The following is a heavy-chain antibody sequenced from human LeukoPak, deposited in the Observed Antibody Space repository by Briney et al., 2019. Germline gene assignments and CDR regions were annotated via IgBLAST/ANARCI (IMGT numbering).Heavy chain of an antibody. J-gene: IGHJ4*02. CDR1: GFTFSSHS. D-gene: IGHD6-13*01. V-gene: IGHV3-21*01. CDR2: ISPDSGYI. CDR3: APFSAVTHYYFDY. Sequence: PGGSLRLSCAASGFTFSSHSLMWVRQAPGEGLEWVSSISPDSGYIYYADSVKGRFTISRDNAESSLFLQMNSLGAEDTAVYYCAPFSAVTHYYFDYWGQGTLVTVSS.